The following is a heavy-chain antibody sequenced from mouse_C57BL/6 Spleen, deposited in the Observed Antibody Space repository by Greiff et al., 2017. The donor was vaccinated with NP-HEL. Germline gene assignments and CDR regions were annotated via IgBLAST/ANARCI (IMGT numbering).Heavy chain of an antibody. D-gene: IGHD2-5*01. Sequence: QVQLQQSGPELVKPGASVKISCKASGYAFSSSWMNWVKQRPGKGLEWIGRIYPGDGDTNYNGKFKGKATLTADKSSSTAYMQLSSLTSEDSAVYFCARYAYYSNYGDGYFDYWGQGTTLTVSS. J-gene: IGHJ2*01. CDR2: IYPGDGDT. CDR1: GYAFSSSW. V-gene: IGHV1-82*01. CDR3: ARYAYYSNYGDGYFDY.